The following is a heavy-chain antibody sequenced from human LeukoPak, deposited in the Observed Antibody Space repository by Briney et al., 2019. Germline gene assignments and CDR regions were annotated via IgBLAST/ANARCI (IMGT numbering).Heavy chain of an antibody. J-gene: IGHJ4*02. CDR2: IYYSGST. V-gene: IGHV4-59*01. Sequence: LSLTCTVSGGSISSYYWSWIRQPPGKGLEWIGYIYYSGSTNYNPSLKSRVTISVDTSKNQFSLKLSSVTAADTAVYYCARVGPPGYCTNGVCFYFDYWGQGTLVTVSS. D-gene: IGHD2-8*01. CDR1: GGSISSYY. CDR3: ARVGPPGYCTNGVCFYFDY.